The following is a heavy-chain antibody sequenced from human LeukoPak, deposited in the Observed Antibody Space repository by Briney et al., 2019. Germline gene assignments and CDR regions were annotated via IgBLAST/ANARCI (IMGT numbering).Heavy chain of an antibody. D-gene: IGHD2-2*01. V-gene: IGHV3-7*03. J-gene: IGHJ4*02. CDR2: IKQDGSAT. CDR1: GFTFSAYW. CDR3: AKMVVPAARYYFDY. Sequence: GGSLRLSCAASGFTFSAYWMSWVRQAPGEGLEWVANIKQDGSATYYVDSVKGRFTISRDNAKNSLYLQMNSLRAEDTAVYYCAKMVVPAARYYFDYWGQGTLVTVSS.